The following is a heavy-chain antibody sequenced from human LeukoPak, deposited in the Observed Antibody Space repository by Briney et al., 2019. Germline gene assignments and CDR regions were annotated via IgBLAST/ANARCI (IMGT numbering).Heavy chain of an antibody. D-gene: IGHD5-24*01. CDR3: ARLQGLVETATIFDY. Sequence: SGTLSLTCAISGGSISSSNWWSWIRQTPGKGLELEWIGEISYGGRTNYNPSLKSRVTISVDTSKNQFSLKLSSVTAADTAVYYCARLQGLVETATIFDYWGQGTLVTVSS. CDR2: ISYGGRT. V-gene: IGHV4-4*02. J-gene: IGHJ4*02. CDR1: GGSISSSNW.